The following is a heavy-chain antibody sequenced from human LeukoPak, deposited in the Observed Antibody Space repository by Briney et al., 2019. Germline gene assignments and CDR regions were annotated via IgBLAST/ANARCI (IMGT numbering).Heavy chain of an antibody. CDR3: AKDRVAATGIGELER. Sequence: GGSLRLSCAASGFTLNTYAMSWVRQAPGKGLEWVSAISGRGDSTYYTGSVKGRCTISRDNSKNTLYLQMNSLRAEDTAVYYCAKDRVAATGIGELERWGHGILVSVSS. CDR1: GFTLNTYA. CDR2: ISGRGDST. J-gene: IGHJ4*01. V-gene: IGHV3-23*01. D-gene: IGHD6-13*01.